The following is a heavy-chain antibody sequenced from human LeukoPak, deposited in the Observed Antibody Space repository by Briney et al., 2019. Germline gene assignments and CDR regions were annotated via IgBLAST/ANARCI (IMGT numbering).Heavy chain of an antibody. CDR2: VSAYNGNT. D-gene: IGHD2-2*01. Sequence: ASVKVSCKASGYTFTSYGISWVRQAPGQGLECMGWVSAYNGNTNYAQKLQGRVTMTTDTSTSTAYMELRSLRSDDTAVYYCARDPGVVPAGGMDVWGQGTTVTVSS. CDR3: ARDPGVVPAGGMDV. J-gene: IGHJ6*02. V-gene: IGHV1-18*01. CDR1: GYTFTSYG.